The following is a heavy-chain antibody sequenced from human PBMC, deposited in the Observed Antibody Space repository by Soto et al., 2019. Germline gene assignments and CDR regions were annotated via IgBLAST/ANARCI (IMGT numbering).Heavy chain of an antibody. CDR2: MNPNSGNT. CDR3: ARGPSSYGDDDASDI. J-gene: IGHJ3*02. CDR1: GYTFASYD. V-gene: IGHV1-8*01. Sequence: ASVKVSCKASGYTFASYDINWVRQATGQGLEWMGWMNPNSGNTGYAQKFQGRVTMTRNTSISTAYMELSSLRSEDTAVYYCARGPSSYGDDDASDIWGQGTMVTVSS. D-gene: IGHD4-17*01.